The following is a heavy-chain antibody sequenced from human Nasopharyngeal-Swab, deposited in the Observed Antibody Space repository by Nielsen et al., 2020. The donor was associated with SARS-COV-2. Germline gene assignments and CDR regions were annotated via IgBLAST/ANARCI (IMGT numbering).Heavy chain of an antibody. CDR3: ARVSGTQSIYYYYGMDV. Sequence: GGSLRLSCAASGFTFSSYSMNGVRQAPGKGLEWVSSISSSSYIYYADSVKGRFTISRDNAKNSLYLQMNSLRAEDTAVYYCARVSGTQSIYYYYGMDVWGQGTTVTVPS. J-gene: IGHJ6*02. CDR1: GFTFSSYS. D-gene: IGHD1-1*01. V-gene: IGHV3-21*01. CDR2: ISSSSYI.